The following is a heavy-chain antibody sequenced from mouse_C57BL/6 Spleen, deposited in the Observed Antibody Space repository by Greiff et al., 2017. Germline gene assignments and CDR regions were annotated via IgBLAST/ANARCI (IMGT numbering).Heavy chain of an antibody. J-gene: IGHJ2*01. CDR1: GFTFSSYS. D-gene: IGHD1-1*01. CDR3: TRDGGYYSSSYPFDY. CDR2: ISRGGDYT. V-gene: IGHV5-9-1*02. Sequence: EVKLVESGEGLVKPGGSLKLSCAASGFTFSSYSMSWVRQTPEKRLEWVAYISRGGDYTYYADTVKGRFTISRDNARNTLYLQMSSLKSEDTAMXDYTRDGGYYSSSYPFDYWGQGTTLTVSS.